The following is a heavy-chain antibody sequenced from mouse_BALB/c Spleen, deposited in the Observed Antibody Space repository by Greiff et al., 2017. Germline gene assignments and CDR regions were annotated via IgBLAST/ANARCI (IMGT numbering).Heavy chain of an antibody. CDR1: GFTFSSYA. CDR2: ISSGGST. V-gene: IGHV5-6-5*01. Sequence: EVMLVESGGGLVKPGGSLKLSCAASGFTFSSYAMSWVRQTPEKRLEWVASISSGGSTYYPDSVKGRFTISRDNARNILYLQMSSLRSEDTAMYYCARGDYYGYVIYFDYWGQGTTLTVSS. CDR3: ARGDYYGYVIYFDY. J-gene: IGHJ2*01. D-gene: IGHD1-2*01.